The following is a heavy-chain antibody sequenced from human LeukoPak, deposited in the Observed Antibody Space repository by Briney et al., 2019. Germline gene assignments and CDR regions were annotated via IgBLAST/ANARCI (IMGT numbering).Heavy chain of an antibody. CDR2: IYYSGST. D-gene: IGHD3-9*01. J-gene: IGHJ3*02. CDR3: ARDWLGSRYFDWLRGGHDAFDI. V-gene: IGHV4-39*07. CDR1: GGSISSSSYY. Sequence: SETLSLTCTVSGGSISSSSYYWGWIRQPPGKGLEWIGSIYYSGSTYYNPSLKSRVTISVDTSKNQFSLKLSSVTAADTAVYYCARDWLGSRYFDWLRGGHDAFDIWGQGTMVTVSS.